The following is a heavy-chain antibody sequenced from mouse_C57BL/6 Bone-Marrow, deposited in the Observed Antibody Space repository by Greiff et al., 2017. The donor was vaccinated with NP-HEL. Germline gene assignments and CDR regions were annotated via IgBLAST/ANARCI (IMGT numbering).Heavy chain of an antibody. J-gene: IGHJ3*01. D-gene: IGHD2-4*01. V-gene: IGHV5-9*01. CDR2: ISGGGGNT. CDR1: GFTFSSYT. CDR3: ARQPFYDYDPAWFAY. Sequence: EVQLVESGGGLVKPGGSLKLSCAASGFTFSSYTMSWVRQTPEKRLEWVATISGGGGNTYSPDSVQGRFTISRDNAKNTLYLQMSSLRSEDTALYYCARQPFYDYDPAWFAYWGQGTLVTVSA.